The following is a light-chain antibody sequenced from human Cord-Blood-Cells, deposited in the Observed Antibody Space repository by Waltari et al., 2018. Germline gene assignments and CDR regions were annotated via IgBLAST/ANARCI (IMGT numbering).Light chain of an antibody. J-gene: IGKJ5*01. CDR3: HQSYSTPPQGT. Sequence: DLQMHPSPSPLAASVGERVTITCRARQSISSYLNWYQQKPGKAPKLLIYASSSLQSGSPARFSGSGTGTEFTLTISSLQPEDFATSSCHQSYSTPPQGTFGQGTRLEIK. CDR2: ASS. CDR1: QSISSY. V-gene: IGKV1-39*01.